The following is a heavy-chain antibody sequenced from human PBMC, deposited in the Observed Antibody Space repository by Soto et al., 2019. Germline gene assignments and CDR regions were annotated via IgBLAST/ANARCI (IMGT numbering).Heavy chain of an antibody. CDR1: GFTFSTYA. Sequence: GGSLRLSCAASGFTFSTYAMSWVRQPPGKGLECVSSISGNSDTTAYTDSVKGRFTISRDNSKNTLYLQMNSLRAEDTAVYYCTGCPSTDILSGFDHWGQGTQVTVSS. CDR3: TGCPSTDILSGFDH. D-gene: IGHD6-25*01. CDR2: ISGNSDTT. V-gene: IGHV3-23*01. J-gene: IGHJ4*02.